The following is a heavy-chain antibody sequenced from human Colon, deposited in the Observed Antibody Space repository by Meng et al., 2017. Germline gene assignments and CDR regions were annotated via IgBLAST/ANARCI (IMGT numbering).Heavy chain of an antibody. Sequence: HVQLQQSGPGLVQPSQTPSLPCAISGDSVSSNSAACNWIRQSPSRGLEWLGRTYYRSKWYNDYAVSVKSRITINPDTSKNQFSLQLNSVTPEDTAVYYCARDSSSSAYSPFDYWGQGTLVAVSS. CDR1: GDSVSSNSAA. D-gene: IGHD3-22*01. J-gene: IGHJ4*02. V-gene: IGHV6-1*01. CDR2: TYYRSKWYN. CDR3: ARDSSSSAYSPFDY.